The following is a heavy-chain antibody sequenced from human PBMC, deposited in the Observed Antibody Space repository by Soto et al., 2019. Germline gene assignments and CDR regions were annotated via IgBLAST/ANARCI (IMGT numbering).Heavy chain of an antibody. J-gene: IGHJ4*02. CDR3: AADQGWRYSIQ. D-gene: IGHD6-13*01. V-gene: IGHV3-33*01. Sequence: PGGSLRLSCAASGFTFSSYGMHWVRQAPGKGLEWVAVIWYDGSNKYYADSVKGRFTISRDNSKNTLYLQMNSLRAEDTAVYYCAADQGWRYSIQWGQGTLVTVSS. CDR2: IWYDGSNK. CDR1: GFTFSSYG.